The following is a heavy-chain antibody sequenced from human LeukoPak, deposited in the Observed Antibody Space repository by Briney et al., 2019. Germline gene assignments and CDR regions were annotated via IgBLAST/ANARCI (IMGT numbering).Heavy chain of an antibody. Sequence: ASVKASCKASGYTFTSYDINWVRQATGQGLEWMGWMNPNSGNTGYAQKFQGRVTMTRNTSISTAYMELSSLRSEDTAVYYCARGHKIWFGDPGGYWGQGTLVTVSS. J-gene: IGHJ4*02. V-gene: IGHV1-8*01. CDR3: ARGHKIWFGDPGGY. D-gene: IGHD3-10*01. CDR2: MNPNSGNT. CDR1: GYTFTSYD.